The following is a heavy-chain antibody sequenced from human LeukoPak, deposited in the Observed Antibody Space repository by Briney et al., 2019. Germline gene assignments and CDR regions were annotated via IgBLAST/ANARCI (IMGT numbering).Heavy chain of an antibody. Sequence: GGSLRLSCAAAGFTFSSYAMHWVRQAPGKGLEWVANIKQDGSEKYYVDSVKGRFTISRDNAKNSLYLQMNSLRAEDTAVYYCARDAAPTYYYDSSGYRNVDYWGQGTLVTVSS. CDR2: IKQDGSEK. V-gene: IGHV3-7*01. CDR1: GFTFSSYA. CDR3: ARDAAPTYYYDSSGYRNVDY. D-gene: IGHD3-22*01. J-gene: IGHJ4*02.